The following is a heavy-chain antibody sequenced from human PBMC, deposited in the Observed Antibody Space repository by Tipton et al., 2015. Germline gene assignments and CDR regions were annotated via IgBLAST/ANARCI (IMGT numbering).Heavy chain of an antibody. Sequence: TLSLTCTVSGGSVTSGSDYWSWIRQPPGKGLEWIGYIYYSENTNYNPSLKSRVTISVDTSKNQFSLNLSSVTAADTAVYYCARLRQTYGSDSNNWFDPWGQGTLVTVSS. V-gene: IGHV4-61*01. CDR1: GGSVTSGSDY. D-gene: IGHD3-10*01. J-gene: IGHJ5*02. CDR2: IYYSENT. CDR3: ARLRQTYGSDSNNWFDP.